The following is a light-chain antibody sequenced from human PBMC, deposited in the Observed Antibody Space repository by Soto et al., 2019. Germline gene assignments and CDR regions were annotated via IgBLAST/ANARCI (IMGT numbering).Light chain of an antibody. CDR3: QQSDSFPHT. CDR2: AAS. J-gene: IGKJ2*01. V-gene: IGKV1-12*01. Sequence: DIQMTQSPSSVSASVGDRVTITCRASQGISNWLAWYQQKAGQAPKLLIYAASGLHSGVPSRFSGSGSGTDFTLTISSLQPEDFATYFCQQSDSFPHTFGRGTKLE. CDR1: QGISNW.